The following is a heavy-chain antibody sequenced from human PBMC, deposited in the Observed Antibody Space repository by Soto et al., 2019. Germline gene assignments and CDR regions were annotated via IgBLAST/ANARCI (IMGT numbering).Heavy chain of an antibody. V-gene: IGHV4-30-4*01. Sequence: QVQLQESGPGLVKPSQTLSLTCSISGASISSDDYYWSWFRQPPGKGLEWIGYISYSGSTYYNPSLKSRITISVDTSKTQFSLILSSVTAAVTAVFYCAREVNNYYGMDVWGQGTTVTVSS. CDR2: ISYSGST. CDR1: GASISSDDYY. CDR3: AREVNNYYGMDV. J-gene: IGHJ6*02.